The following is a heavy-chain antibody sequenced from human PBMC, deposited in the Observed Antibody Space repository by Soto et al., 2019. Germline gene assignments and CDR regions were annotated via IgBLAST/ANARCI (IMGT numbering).Heavy chain of an antibody. Sequence: QITLKESGPTLVKPTQTLTLTCTFSGFSLSTSEVGVCWIRQPPGKALEWLALLYWDDDKRHNPSLNSRLNIAKDPSKDQVVLTLTNMDPVDTATYYCVHRAGMGGNSWLPGHWGQGTLVTVSS. CDR3: VHRAGMGGNSWLPGH. CDR1: GFSLSTSEVG. J-gene: IGHJ4*02. D-gene: IGHD6-13*01. CDR2: LYWDDDK. V-gene: IGHV2-5*02.